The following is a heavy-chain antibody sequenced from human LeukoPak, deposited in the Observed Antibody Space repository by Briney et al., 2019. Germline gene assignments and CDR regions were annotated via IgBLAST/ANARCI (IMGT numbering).Heavy chain of an antibody. CDR2: FDPEDGET. Sequence: ASVKVSCKVSGYTLTELSMHWVRQAPGKGLEWMGGFDPEDGETIYAQKFQGRVTMTEDTSTDTAYMELSSLRSEDTAVYYCATPLRGIQLWPRSDAFDIWGQGTMVTVSS. CDR3: ATPLRGIQLWPRSDAFDI. CDR1: GYTLTELS. V-gene: IGHV1-24*01. J-gene: IGHJ3*02. D-gene: IGHD5-18*01.